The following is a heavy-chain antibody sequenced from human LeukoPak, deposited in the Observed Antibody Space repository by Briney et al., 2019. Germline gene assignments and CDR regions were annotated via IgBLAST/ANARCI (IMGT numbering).Heavy chain of an antibody. CDR3: VPDCSSTACLFDY. V-gene: IGHV1-2*06. CDR1: GYTFTDYL. CDR2: INPNSGGT. Sequence: ASVKDSCKASGYTFTDYLIHSVRQAPGQGLDWMGRINPNSGGTNYAQRFQGRVTMTRDTTISTAYKELSRLTSDDTAVFYCVPDCSSTACLFDYWGQGTLVTVSS. D-gene: IGHD2-2*01. J-gene: IGHJ4*02.